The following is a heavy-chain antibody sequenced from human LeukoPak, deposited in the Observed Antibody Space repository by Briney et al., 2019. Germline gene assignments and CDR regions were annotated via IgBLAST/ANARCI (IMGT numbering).Heavy chain of an antibody. CDR1: GGSISSYS. V-gene: IGHV4-59*01. J-gene: IGHJ4*02. CDR3: ARVGTHDYSNYGLDY. CDR2: IYYSGST. Sequence: PSETLSLTCTVPGGSISSYSWSWIRQPPGKGLEWIGYIYYSGSTNYNPSLKSGVTLSVDTSKNQFSLKLSSVTAADTAVYYCARVGTHDYSNYGLDYWGQGTLVTVSS. D-gene: IGHD4-11*01.